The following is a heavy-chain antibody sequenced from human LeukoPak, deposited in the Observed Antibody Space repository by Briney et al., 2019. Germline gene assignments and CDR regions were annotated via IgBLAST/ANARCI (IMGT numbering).Heavy chain of an antibody. J-gene: IGHJ3*02. CDR3: GRAQGALFDAAFDI. D-gene: IGHD3-10*01. CDR1: GGSFSGYY. Sequence: SETLSLTCAVYGGSFSGYYWSWIRQPPGKGLEWIGEINHSGSTNYNPSLKSRVTLSVDTSKNEFSLRLSSVTAADTAVYYCGRAQGALFDAAFDIWGQGTMVTVSS. CDR2: INHSGST. V-gene: IGHV4-34*01.